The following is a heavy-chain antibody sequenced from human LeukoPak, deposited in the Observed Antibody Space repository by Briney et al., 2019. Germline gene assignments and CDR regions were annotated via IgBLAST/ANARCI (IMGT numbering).Heavy chain of an antibody. J-gene: IGHJ4*02. CDR2: ISYDGSNE. D-gene: IGHD3-16*02. CDR3: AKDLSVAY. Sequence: GGSLRLSCAASGFTFSNYGMHWVRQAAGKGLEWVAVISYDGSNEYYADSVKGRFTISRDNSKNTLYLQMNSLRAEDTAVYYCAKDLSVAYWGQGTLVTVSS. CDR1: GFTFSNYG. V-gene: IGHV3-30*18.